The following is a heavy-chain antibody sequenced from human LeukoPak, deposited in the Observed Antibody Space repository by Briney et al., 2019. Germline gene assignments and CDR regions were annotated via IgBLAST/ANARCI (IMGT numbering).Heavy chain of an antibody. J-gene: IGHJ4*02. CDR1: GYTFTSFD. Sequence: ASVKVSCKASGYTFTSFDFNWVRQATGQGLEWMGWMKSNNGHTGYAQKFQGRVTMTRDTSISTAYMELSSLTFEDTAVYYCARGPPNWGMVGYWGQGTLVTVSS. CDR3: ARGPPNWGMVGY. CDR2: MKSNNGHT. D-gene: IGHD7-27*01. V-gene: IGHV1-8*01.